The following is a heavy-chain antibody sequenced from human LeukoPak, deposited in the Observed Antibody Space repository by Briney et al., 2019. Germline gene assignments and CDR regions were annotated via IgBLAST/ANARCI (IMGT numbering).Heavy chain of an antibody. J-gene: IGHJ3*02. V-gene: IGHV3-66*01. CDR3: ARRVPGGYGDYTRGSGAFDI. Sequence: GGSLRLSCAASGLTVSSNYMSWVRQAPGKGLEWVSVIYSGGDGGDTYYADSVRGRFTISRDNSKITLYLQMNSLRAEDTAVYYCARRVPGGYGDYTRGSGAFDIWGQGTMVTVSS. D-gene: IGHD4-17*01. CDR1: GLTVSSNY. CDR2: IYSGGDGGDT.